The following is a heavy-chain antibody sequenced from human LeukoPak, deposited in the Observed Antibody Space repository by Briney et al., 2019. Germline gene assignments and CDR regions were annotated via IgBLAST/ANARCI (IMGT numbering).Heavy chain of an antibody. CDR2: IKPDGGEK. D-gene: IGHD3-9*01. J-gene: IGHJ4*02. CDR1: GFTFTNYW. Sequence: GGSLRLSCAASGFTFTNYWMTWVRQAPGKGLEWVANIKPDGGEKYFADSVKGRFTISRDNAKNSLYLQMNSLRAEDTALYYCARVRILTGYVFDYWGQGTLVTVSS. V-gene: IGHV3-7*03. CDR3: ARVRILTGYVFDY.